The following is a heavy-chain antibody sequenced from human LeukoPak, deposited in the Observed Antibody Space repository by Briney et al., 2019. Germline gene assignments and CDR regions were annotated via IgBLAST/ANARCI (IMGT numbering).Heavy chain of an antibody. CDR1: GGSIISYY. D-gene: IGHD4-17*01. V-gene: IGHV4-4*07. Sequence: PSETLSLTCTVSGGSIISYYWTWIRQPARKGLQWIGRINASGSTNYNPSLKSRVTMSVDRSRNQFSLNLRSVTAADTAVYYCARSLDYGEFRFDYWGQGTLVTVSS. CDR2: INASGST. CDR3: ARSLDYGEFRFDY. J-gene: IGHJ4*02.